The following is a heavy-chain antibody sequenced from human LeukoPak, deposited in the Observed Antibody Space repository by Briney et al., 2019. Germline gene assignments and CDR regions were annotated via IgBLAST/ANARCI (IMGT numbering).Heavy chain of an antibody. CDR1: GYTFTSYY. CDR3: AREPFYSKWEQHNWFDP. V-gene: IGHV1-46*01. CDR2: INPSGGST. J-gene: IGHJ5*02. D-gene: IGHD1-26*01. Sequence: ASVKVSCKASGYTFTSYYMHWERQAPGQGLEWMGIINPSGGSTSYAQKFQGRVTMTRDTSTSTVYMELSSLRSEDTAVYYCAREPFYSKWEQHNWFDPWGQGTLVTVSS.